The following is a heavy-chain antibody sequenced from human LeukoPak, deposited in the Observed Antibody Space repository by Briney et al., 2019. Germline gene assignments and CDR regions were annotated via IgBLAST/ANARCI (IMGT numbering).Heavy chain of an antibody. CDR1: GYTFTSYD. D-gene: IGHD6-13*01. J-gene: IGHJ5*02. CDR3: ARAPGQQLNFDP. CDR2: MNPNSGNT. Sequence: ASVKVSCKASGYTFTSYDMSWVRQATGQGLEWMGWMNPNSGNTGYAQKFQGRVTMTRNTSISTAYMELSSLRSEDTAVYYCARAPGQQLNFDPWGQGTLVTVSS. V-gene: IGHV1-8*01.